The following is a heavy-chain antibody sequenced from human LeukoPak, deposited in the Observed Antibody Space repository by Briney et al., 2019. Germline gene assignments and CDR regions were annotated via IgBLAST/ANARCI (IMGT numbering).Heavy chain of an antibody. CDR2: INPSGGST. J-gene: IGHJ4*02. D-gene: IGHD6-19*01. Sequence: ASVKVSCKASGYTFTSYYMHWVRQAPGQGLEWMEIINPSGGSTSYAQKFQGRVTMTRDTSTSTVYMELSSLRSEDTAVYYCARDPTSSGPLYYFDYWGQGTLVTVSS. CDR3: ARDPTSSGPLYYFDY. CDR1: GYTFTSYY. V-gene: IGHV1-46*01.